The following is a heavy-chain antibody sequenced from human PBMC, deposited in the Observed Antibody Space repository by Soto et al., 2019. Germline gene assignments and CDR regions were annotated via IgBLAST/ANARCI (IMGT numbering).Heavy chain of an antibody. Sequence: PGGSLSLSCAASGFTFSRFAMTWVRQVPGKGLEWVSAISGSGGSTYYADSVKGRFTISRDNSKNTLYLQMNSLRAEDTAVYYCAKDYKGLGVVPAASDYWGQGTLVTVSS. CDR2: ISGSGGST. CDR3: AKDYKGLGVVPAASDY. J-gene: IGHJ4*02. CDR1: GFTFSRFA. V-gene: IGHV3-23*01. D-gene: IGHD2-2*01.